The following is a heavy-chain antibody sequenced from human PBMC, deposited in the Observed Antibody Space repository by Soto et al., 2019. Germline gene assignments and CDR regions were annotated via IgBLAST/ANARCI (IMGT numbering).Heavy chain of an antibody. D-gene: IGHD2-21*02. CDR2: IIPIFGTA. V-gene: IGHV1-69*01. J-gene: IGHJ3*02. Sequence: QVQLVQSGAEVKKPGSSVKVSCKASGGTFSSYAISWVRQAPGQGLEWMGGIIPIFGTANYAQKFQGRVTITADESTSTAYMELSSLRSEETAVYYFASATLAYCGGDCYRPDAFDIWGQGTMVTVSS. CDR1: GGTFSSYA. CDR3: ASATLAYCGGDCYRPDAFDI.